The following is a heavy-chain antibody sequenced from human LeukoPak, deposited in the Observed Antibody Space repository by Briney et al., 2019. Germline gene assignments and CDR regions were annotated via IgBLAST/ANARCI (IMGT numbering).Heavy chain of an antibody. CDR3: ARHKGGSYSHYYYYYGMDV. Sequence: GESLKISCKGSGYSFTSYWIGWVRQMPGKGLEWMGIIYPGDSDTRYSPSFQGQVTISADKSISTAYLQWSSLKASDTAMYYCARHKGGSYSHYYYYYGMDVWGQGTTVTVSS. J-gene: IGHJ6*02. V-gene: IGHV5-51*01. D-gene: IGHD1-26*01. CDR2: IYPGDSDT. CDR1: GYSFTSYW.